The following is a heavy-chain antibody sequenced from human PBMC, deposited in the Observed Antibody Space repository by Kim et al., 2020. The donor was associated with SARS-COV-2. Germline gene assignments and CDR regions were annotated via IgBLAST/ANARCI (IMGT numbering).Heavy chain of an antibody. Sequence: GGSLRLSCAASGFTFSSYDMHWVRQATGKGLEWVSAIGTAGDTYYPGSVKGRFTISRENAKNSLYLQMNSLRAGDTAVYYCARASSSGYYYYYMDVWGKGTTVTVSS. CDR2: IGTAGDT. CDR3: ARASSSGYYYYYMDV. V-gene: IGHV3-13*01. D-gene: IGHD6-13*01. J-gene: IGHJ6*03. CDR1: GFTFSSYD.